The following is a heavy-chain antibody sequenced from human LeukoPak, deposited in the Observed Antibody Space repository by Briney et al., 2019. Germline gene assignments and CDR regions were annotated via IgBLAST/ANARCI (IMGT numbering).Heavy chain of an antibody. CDR3: ARDSYGGNLFLGY. J-gene: IGHJ4*02. V-gene: IGHV1-2*02. CDR1: GFTFTGYY. Sequence: ASMKLSCKASGFTFTGYYFHWVRHAPGQGLQWMGWFIPNSGGTNYAQMFQGSVTMTRDTSISTAYKELSRLTSDDSAVYYFARDSYGGNLFLGYWGQGTLVTVSS. D-gene: IGHD4-23*01. CDR2: FIPNSGGT.